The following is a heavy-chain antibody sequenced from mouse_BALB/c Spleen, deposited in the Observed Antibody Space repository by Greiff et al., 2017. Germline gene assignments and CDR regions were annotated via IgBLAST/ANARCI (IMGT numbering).Heavy chain of an antibody. CDR3: AMIYYDYDGAMDY. V-gene: IGHV5-17*02. D-gene: IGHD2-4*01. CDR1: GFTFSSFG. J-gene: IGHJ4*01. Sequence: EVMLVESGGGLVQPGGSRKLSCAASGFTFSSFGMHWVRQAPEKGLEWVAYISSGSSTIYYADTVKGRFTISRDNPKNTLFLQMTSLRSEDTAMYYCAMIYYDYDGAMDYWGQGTSVTVSS. CDR2: ISSGSSTI.